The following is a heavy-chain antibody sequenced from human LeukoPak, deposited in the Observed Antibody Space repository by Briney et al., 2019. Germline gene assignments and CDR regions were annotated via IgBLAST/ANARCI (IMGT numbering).Heavy chain of an antibody. Sequence: GGSLRLSCTTSGFTLGDHAMSWVRQAPGKGLEGVGFIRSNSYRGTTEYAASVKGRFTISRDDSKSVVYLQITGLQNADTAVYFCSRGPFQLWMHNGMDLWGQGTTVTVSS. CDR1: GFTLGDHA. V-gene: IGHV3-49*04. CDR2: IRSNSYRGTT. J-gene: IGHJ6*02. CDR3: SRGPFQLWMHNGMDL. D-gene: IGHD3-10*01.